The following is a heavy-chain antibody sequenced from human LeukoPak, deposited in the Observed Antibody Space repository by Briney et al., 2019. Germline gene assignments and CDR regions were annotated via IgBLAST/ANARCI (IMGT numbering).Heavy chain of an antibody. Sequence: LPGASLRPSCAASGFTFSTYAMTWVRQAPGKGLEWVSAISRSGDSTYHADSVNGRFTISRDNTKNTLYLQMNSLRAEDTAVYYCSFERARSGRGSGWRIFDYWGQGPLVTVSS. J-gene: IGHJ4*02. D-gene: IGHD6-19*01. CDR1: GFTFSTYA. CDR3: SFERARSGRGSGWRIFDY. V-gene: IGHV3-23*01. CDR2: ISRSGDST.